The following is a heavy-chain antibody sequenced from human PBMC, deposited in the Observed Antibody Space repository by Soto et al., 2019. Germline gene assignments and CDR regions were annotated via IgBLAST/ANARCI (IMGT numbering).Heavy chain of an antibody. CDR3: ARVKWMVRGYFDY. J-gene: IGHJ4*02. D-gene: IGHD6-19*01. CDR2: INHSGST. V-gene: IGHV4-34*01. Sequence: SETLSLNCAVYGGSFSGYYWSWIRQPPGKGLEWIGEINHSGSTTYNPSLKSLVTISVDTSKNHFSLKLSSVTAADTAVYYCARVKWMVRGYFDYWGQGTLVTVSS. CDR1: GGSFSGYY.